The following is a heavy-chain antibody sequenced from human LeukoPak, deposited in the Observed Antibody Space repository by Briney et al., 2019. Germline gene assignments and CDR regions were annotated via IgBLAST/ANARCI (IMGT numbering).Heavy chain of an antibody. J-gene: IGHJ4*02. CDR2: IRYDGSNE. CDR3: ARSRYNLDY. D-gene: IGHD5-24*01. Sequence: GGSLRLSCAASGFTFSSYDMHWVRQAPGKGPEWVAIIRYDGSNENYAEFVKGRLTISRDNSKKTLYLQMNSLRAEDTAVYYCARSRYNLDYWGQGTLVTVSS. V-gene: IGHV3-33*01. CDR1: GFTFSSYD.